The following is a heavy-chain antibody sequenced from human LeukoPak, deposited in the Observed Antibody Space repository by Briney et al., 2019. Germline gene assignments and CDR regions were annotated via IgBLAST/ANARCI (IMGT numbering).Heavy chain of an antibody. J-gene: IGHJ2*01. CDR2: IYYSGST. CDR3: ARLTRAGDVSITYHYFDF. CDR1: GGSISDYY. V-gene: IGHV4-59*01. Sequence: PSETLSLTCTVSGGSISDYYWSWVRQPPGRGLEWIAYIYYSGSTNYNPSLQSRVTISVDTSKNQFSLKVRSVTAADTAVYYCARLTRAGDVSITYHYFDFWGRGTLVTVSS. D-gene: IGHD1-14*01.